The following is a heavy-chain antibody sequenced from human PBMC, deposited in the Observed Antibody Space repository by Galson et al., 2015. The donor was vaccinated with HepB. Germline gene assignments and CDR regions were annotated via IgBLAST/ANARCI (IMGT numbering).Heavy chain of an antibody. CDR3: AKDFSANYNFYGMDV. CDR1: GFTFSSYG. CDR2: ISYDGSNK. D-gene: IGHD4/OR15-4a*01. V-gene: IGHV3-30*18. Sequence: SLRLSCAASGFTFSSYGMHWVRQAPGKGLEWVAGISYDGSNKYYGDSVKGRLTISRDNSKNTLYLQLSSLKPEDTAVYYCAKDFSANYNFYGMDVWGQGTTVTVSS. J-gene: IGHJ6*02.